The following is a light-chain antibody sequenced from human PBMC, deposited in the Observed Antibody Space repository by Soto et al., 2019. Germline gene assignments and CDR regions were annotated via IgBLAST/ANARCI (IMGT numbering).Light chain of an antibody. CDR1: QSISSW. CDR2: DAS. CDR3: QQYNSYSPRHT. V-gene: IGKV1-5*01. J-gene: IGKJ2*01. Sequence: DIQMTQSPSTLSASVGDRVTIACRASQSISSWLAWYQQKPGKAPKLLIYDASSLESGVPSRFSGSGSGTEFTLTFSSLQADDFATYYCQQYNSYSPRHTFGQGTKLESK.